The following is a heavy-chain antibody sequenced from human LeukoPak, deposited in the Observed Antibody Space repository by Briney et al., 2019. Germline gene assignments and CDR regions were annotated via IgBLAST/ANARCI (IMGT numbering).Heavy chain of an antibody. CDR1: GGTFSSYA. D-gene: IGHD2-2*01. Sequence: ASVKVSCKASGGTFSSYAISWVRQAPGQGLEWMGWINPNSGGTNYAQKFQGRVTMTRDTSISTAYMELSRLRSDDTAVYYCARDQDIVVVPAAIGAFDPWGQGTLVTVSS. CDR2: INPNSGGT. V-gene: IGHV1-2*02. CDR3: ARDQDIVVVPAAIGAFDP. J-gene: IGHJ5*02.